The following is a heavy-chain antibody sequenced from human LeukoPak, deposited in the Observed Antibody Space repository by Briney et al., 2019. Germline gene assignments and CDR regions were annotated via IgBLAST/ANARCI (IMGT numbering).Heavy chain of an antibody. V-gene: IGHV3-23*01. Sequence: GGSLRLSCAASGFTFSSYAMSWVRQAPGKGLEWVSAISGSGGSTYYADSVKGRFTISRDNSRDTLYLQMNSLRAEGTAVYYCAKGYYDYVWGSYYFDYWGQGTLVTVSS. J-gene: IGHJ4*02. CDR2: ISGSGGST. CDR3: AKGYYDYVWGSYYFDY. D-gene: IGHD3-16*01. CDR1: GFTFSSYA.